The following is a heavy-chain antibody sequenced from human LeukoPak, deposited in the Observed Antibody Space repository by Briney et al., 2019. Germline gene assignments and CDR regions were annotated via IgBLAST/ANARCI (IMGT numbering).Heavy chain of an antibody. Sequence: SQTLSLTCTVSGGSISSGSYYWSWIRQPAGKGLEWIGRIYTSGSTNYNPSLKSRVTISVDTSKNQFSLKLSSVTAADTAVYYCARAALPADYYDSSGYYSLDYWGQGTLVTVSS. J-gene: IGHJ4*02. D-gene: IGHD3-22*01. CDR2: IYTSGST. CDR1: GGSISSGSYY. V-gene: IGHV4-61*02. CDR3: ARAALPADYYDSSGYYSLDY.